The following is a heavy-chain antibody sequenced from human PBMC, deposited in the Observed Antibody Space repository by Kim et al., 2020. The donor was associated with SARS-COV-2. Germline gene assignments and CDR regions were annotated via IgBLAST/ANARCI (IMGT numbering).Heavy chain of an antibody. D-gene: IGHD4-17*01. CDR3: VRVRGDYINWYFDL. CDR2: ISPSGGT. V-gene: IGHV4-4*07. CDR1: GDSMSLYS. Sequence: SETLSLTCTVSGDSMSLYSWGCIRQPAGKGLEWIGRISPSGGTNYNPSLKRRVTMSLDTSKNQFSLRLTSVAAADTAIYYCVRVRGDYINWYFDLWGRGT. J-gene: IGHJ2*01.